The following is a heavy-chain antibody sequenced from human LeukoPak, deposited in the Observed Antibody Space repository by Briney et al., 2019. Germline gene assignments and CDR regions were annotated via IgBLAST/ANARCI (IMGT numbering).Heavy chain of an antibody. CDR1: GFTFSSYG. CDR2: ISYDGSNK. V-gene: IGHV3-30*03. D-gene: IGHD1-26*01. CDR3: ARDYTGSYTTDY. Sequence: PGRSLRLSCAASGFTFSSYGMHWVRQAPGKGLEWVAVISYDGSNKYYADSVKGRFTMSRDNSRNTLDLQMNSLRAEDTGVYYCARDYTGSYTTDYWGQGTLVTVSS. J-gene: IGHJ4*02.